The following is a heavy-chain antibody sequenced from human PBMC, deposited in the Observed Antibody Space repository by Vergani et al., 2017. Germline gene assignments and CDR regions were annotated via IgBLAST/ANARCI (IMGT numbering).Heavy chain of an antibody. CDR3: TTDEYYYDSSGYYFTFDY. V-gene: IGHV3-15*01. Sequence: EVQLVESGGGLVKPGGSLRLSCAASGFTFSNAWMSWVRQAPGKGLEWVGRIKSKTDGGTTDYAAPVKGRFTISRDDSKNTLYLQMNSLKTEDTAVYYCTTDEYYYDSSGYYFTFDYWGQGTLVTVSS. CDR1: GFTFSNAW. D-gene: IGHD3-22*01. J-gene: IGHJ4*02. CDR2: IKSKTDGGTT.